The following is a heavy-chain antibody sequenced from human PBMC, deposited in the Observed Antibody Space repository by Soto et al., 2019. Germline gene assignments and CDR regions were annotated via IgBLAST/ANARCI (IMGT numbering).Heavy chain of an antibody. CDR3: ARHQARSGSQIDY. D-gene: IGHD3-10*01. J-gene: IGHJ4*02. CDR2: IYYSGST. Sequence: SETMSLTYTVSGRSINSYYWGLIQQPPGKGLEWIGYIYYSGSTIYNPSLESRVTISVDTSKTQFSLKLSSVTAAETAVYYCARHQARSGSQIDYWGQGTLVTVSS. CDR1: GRSINSYY. V-gene: IGHV4-59*08.